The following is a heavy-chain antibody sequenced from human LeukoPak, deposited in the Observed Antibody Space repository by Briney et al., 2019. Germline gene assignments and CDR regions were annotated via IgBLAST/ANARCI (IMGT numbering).Heavy chain of an antibody. CDR1: GFIFSNYW. CDR3: ARQRIYCSGDSCYQRTFDF. Sequence: PGGSLRLSCAASGFIFSNYWMSWVRQAPGKGLEWVANIKQDGSEKYYVDSVKGRFTISRDNAKNSVYMQMNSLRAEDTAVYSCARQRIYCSGDSCYQRTFDFWGQGTLVTVSS. J-gene: IGHJ4*02. CDR2: IKQDGSEK. V-gene: IGHV3-7*01. D-gene: IGHD2-15*01.